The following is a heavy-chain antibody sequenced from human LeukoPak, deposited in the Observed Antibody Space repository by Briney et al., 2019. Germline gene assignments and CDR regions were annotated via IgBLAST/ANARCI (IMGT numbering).Heavy chain of an antibody. CDR2: FDPEDRET. CDR3: ATDPLNMVRGVIEDY. CDR1: GSTLTELF. Sequence: GASVKVSCKVSGSTLTELFMHWVRQAPGKGLEWMGGFDPEDRETINAQKFQGRVTMTEDTSTDTAYMALSSLRLEDTAVYYCATDPLNMVRGVIEDYWGQGTLVTVSS. J-gene: IGHJ4*02. D-gene: IGHD3-10*01. V-gene: IGHV1-24*01.